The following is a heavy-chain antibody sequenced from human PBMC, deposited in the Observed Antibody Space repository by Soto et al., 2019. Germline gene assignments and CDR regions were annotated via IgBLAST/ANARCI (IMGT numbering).Heavy chain of an antibody. V-gene: IGHV4-4*02. Sequence: QVQLQESGPGLVKPSGTLSVTCAVSGGSISSSNWWTWVRQPPGKGLEWSGEIYHSGTTNYNPSLKSRVVISGDRSRNHLSLTLSSVTAADTAVYYCAIPATSDFDYWGQGILVTVSS. CDR1: GGSISSSNW. CDR2: IYHSGTT. D-gene: IGHD4-4*01. J-gene: IGHJ4*02. CDR3: AIPATSDFDY.